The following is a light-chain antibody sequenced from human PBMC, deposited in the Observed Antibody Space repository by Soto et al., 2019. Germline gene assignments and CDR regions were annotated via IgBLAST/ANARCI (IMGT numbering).Light chain of an antibody. Sequence: NFMLTQPHSVSESPGKTVTISCTRSGGSIASNYVQWYQQRPGSAPTPVIYEDNQRPSGVPDRFSGSIDSSSNSASLTISGLQTEDEADYYCQSYDTTSEVFGGGTKVTVL. J-gene: IGLJ3*02. CDR1: GGSIASNY. CDR3: QSYDTTSEV. CDR2: EDN. V-gene: IGLV6-57*04.